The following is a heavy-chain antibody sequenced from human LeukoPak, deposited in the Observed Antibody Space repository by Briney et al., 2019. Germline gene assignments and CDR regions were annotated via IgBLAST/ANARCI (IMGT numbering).Heavy chain of an antibody. V-gene: IGHV3-64D*06. J-gene: IGHJ4*02. CDR3: VQVGSNYYLN. CDR2: ISSNGDDT. CDR1: GFTFSSYA. Sequence: GGSLRLSCSASGFTFSSYAMHWVRQAPGKGLEYVSAISSNGDDTYYADSVKGRFTISRDNSKNTLYLQMSSLRTEDAAVFYCVQVGSNYYLNWGQGTLVIVSS. D-gene: IGHD4-11*01.